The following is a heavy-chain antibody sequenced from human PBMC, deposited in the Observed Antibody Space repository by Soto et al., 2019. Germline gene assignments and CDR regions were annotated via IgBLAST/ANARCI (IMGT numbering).Heavy chain of an antibody. D-gene: IGHD2-8*02. CDR2: ISDDGNVR. J-gene: IGHJ3*01. Sequence: QVLLVESGGGVIQPGKSLRLSCAASGFRFSLYAMHWLRQAPGKGLEWVAVISDDGNVRKFGDSVKGRFAISRDSAKSTLYLEMFSLRSEDTAVYYCASDPGGYPLGYFAVWGQGTIVTVSS. CDR3: ASDPGGYPLGYFAV. CDR1: GFRFSLYA. V-gene: IGHV3-30*09.